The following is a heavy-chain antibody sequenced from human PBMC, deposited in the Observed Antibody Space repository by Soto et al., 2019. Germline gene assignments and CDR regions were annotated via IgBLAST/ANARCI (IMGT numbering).Heavy chain of an antibody. Sequence: ASVKVSCKASGYTFTSYGISWVRQAPGQGLEWMGWISAYNGNTNYAQKLQGRVTMTTDTSTSTAYMELRSLRSDDTAVYYCAREVTMLGGLTWGSYYYYGMDVWGQGTTVTVSS. CDR3: AREVTMLGGLTWGSYYYYGMDV. V-gene: IGHV1-18*01. D-gene: IGHD3-10*02. CDR1: GYTFTSYG. CDR2: ISAYNGNT. J-gene: IGHJ6*02.